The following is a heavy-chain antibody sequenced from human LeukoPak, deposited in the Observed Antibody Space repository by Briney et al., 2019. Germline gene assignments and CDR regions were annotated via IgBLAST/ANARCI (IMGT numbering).Heavy chain of an antibody. V-gene: IGHV4-4*08. D-gene: IGHD3-22*01. CDR2: ISSSGST. Sequence: GSLRLSCAASGFTFSNAWMSWVHQAPGKGLEWIGRISSSGSTNYNPSLKSRVTISVDTSKNQFSLKLSSVTAADAAVYFCARGPYSYDSSGAFDIWGQGTMVTVSS. J-gene: IGHJ3*02. CDR1: GFTFSNAW. CDR3: ARGPYSYDSSGAFDI.